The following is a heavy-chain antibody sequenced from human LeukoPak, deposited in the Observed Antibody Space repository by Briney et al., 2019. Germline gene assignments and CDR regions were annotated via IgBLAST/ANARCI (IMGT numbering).Heavy chain of an antibody. Sequence: GGSLRLSCAASGFAFSSSWMSWVRQAPGKGLEWVANIKQDGSETYYVDSLKGRFTVSRDNAKNSVYLQMSSLRAEDTAVYYCARGTSMVRGVLLTWGKGTLVTVSS. J-gene: IGHJ5*02. CDR3: ARGTSMVRGVLLT. CDR1: GFAFSSSW. V-gene: IGHV3-7*04. D-gene: IGHD3-10*01. CDR2: IKQDGSET.